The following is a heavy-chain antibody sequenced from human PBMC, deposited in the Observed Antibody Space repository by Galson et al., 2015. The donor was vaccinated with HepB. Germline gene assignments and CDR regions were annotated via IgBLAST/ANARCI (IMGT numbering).Heavy chain of an antibody. V-gene: IGHV1-3*01. CDR3: ARVVRGVYDSSGFDY. J-gene: IGHJ4*02. Sequence: SVKVSCKASGYTFTSYAMHWVRQAPGQRLEWMGWINAGNGNTKYSQKFQGRVTITRDTSASTAYMELSSLRSEDTAVYYCARVVRGVYDSSGFDYWGQGTLVTVSS. CDR1: GYTFTSYA. D-gene: IGHD3-22*01. CDR2: INAGNGNT.